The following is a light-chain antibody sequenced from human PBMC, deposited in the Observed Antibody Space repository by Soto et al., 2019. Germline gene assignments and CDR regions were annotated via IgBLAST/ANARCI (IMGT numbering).Light chain of an antibody. CDR3: QKYNSDPWT. CDR2: KTP. V-gene: IGKV1-5*03. CDR1: QSISSW. J-gene: IGKJ1*01. Sequence: DIQMTQSPSTLSTSVGDRVTITCRASQSISSWLAWYQHKPGKPPKLLIYKTPSLESGVPSRFSGSGSGTEFSLTISSLQPDDFATSYCQKYNSDPWTVGQGTKVEMK.